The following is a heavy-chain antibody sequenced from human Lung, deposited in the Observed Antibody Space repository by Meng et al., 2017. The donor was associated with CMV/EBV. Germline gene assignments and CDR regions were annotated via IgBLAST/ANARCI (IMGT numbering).Heavy chain of an antibody. V-gene: IGHV3-49*04. CDR3: TSLVIAILGGLWFDP. J-gene: IGHJ5*02. D-gene: IGHD2-21*01. CDR2: IRSEAYGGTT. Sequence: GESLKISCTASGFTFGDYAMSWVRQAPGKGLEWVGFIRSEAYGGTTEYAGSVKGRFTISRDDSKSIAYLQMNSLKTEDTAVYYCTSLVIAILGGLWFDPWGQGTLVTVSS. CDR1: GFTFGDYA.